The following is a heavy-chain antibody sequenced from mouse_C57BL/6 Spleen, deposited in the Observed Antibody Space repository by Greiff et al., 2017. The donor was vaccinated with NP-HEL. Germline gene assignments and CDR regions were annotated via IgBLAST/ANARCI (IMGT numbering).Heavy chain of an antibody. Sequence: QVQLQQSGPGLVQPSQSLTITCTVSGFSLTSYGVHWVRQSPGKGLEWLGVIRSGGSTDYNADFISRRSISKDNSKNQVFFKMNSLQADDSAIYYCARSRAYGSDATWFAYWGQGTLVTVSA. J-gene: IGHJ3*01. D-gene: IGHD2-2*01. CDR3: ARSRAYGSDATWFAY. CDR2: IRSGGST. CDR1: GFSLTSYG. V-gene: IGHV2-2*01.